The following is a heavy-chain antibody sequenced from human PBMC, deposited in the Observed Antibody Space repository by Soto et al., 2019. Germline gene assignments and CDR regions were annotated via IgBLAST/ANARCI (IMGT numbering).Heavy chain of an antibody. J-gene: IGHJ6*02. V-gene: IGHV1-18*01. Sequence: VASVKVSCKASGYTFTSYGISWVRQAPGQGLEWMGWISAYNGNTNYAQKLQGRVTMTTDTSTSTAYMELRSLRSDDTAVYYCARAQPYYDILTGYYNVGDYYYGMDVWGQGTTVTVSS. CDR2: ISAYNGNT. CDR3: ARAQPYYDILTGYYNVGDYYYGMDV. CDR1: GYTFTSYG. D-gene: IGHD3-9*01.